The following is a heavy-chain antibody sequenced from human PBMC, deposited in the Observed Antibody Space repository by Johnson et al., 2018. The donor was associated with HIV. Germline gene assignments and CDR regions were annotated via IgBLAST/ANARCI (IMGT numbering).Heavy chain of an antibody. CDR1: GFTFSSYA. CDR3: AGGEDAFDI. Sequence: QVKLVESGGGVVQPGRSLRLSCAASGFTFSSYAMHWVRQAPGKGLEWVAVISYDGSNKYYADSVKGRFTISRDNAKNSLYLQMNSLSAGDTAVYFCAGGEDAFDIWGQGTMVTVSS. J-gene: IGHJ3*02. CDR2: ISYDGSNK. D-gene: IGHD3-16*01. V-gene: IGHV3-30*14.